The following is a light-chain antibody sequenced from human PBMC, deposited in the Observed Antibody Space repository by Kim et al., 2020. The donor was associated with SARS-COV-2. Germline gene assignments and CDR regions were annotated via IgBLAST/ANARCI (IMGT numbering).Light chain of an antibody. Sequence: SYELTQPPSVSVSTGQTASITCSGDKLGDKYACWYQQKPGQSPVLVIYQDSKRPSGIPERFSGSNSGNTATLTISGTQAMDEADYYCQAWDSSTAVFGGGNQLTVL. V-gene: IGLV3-1*01. CDR2: QDS. CDR3: QAWDSSTAV. CDR1: KLGDKY. J-gene: IGLJ3*02.